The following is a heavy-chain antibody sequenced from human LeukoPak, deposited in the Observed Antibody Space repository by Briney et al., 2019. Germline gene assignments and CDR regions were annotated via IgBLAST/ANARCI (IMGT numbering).Heavy chain of an antibody. V-gene: IGHV4-4*07. J-gene: IGHJ5*02. D-gene: IGHD2-15*01. Sequence: SETLSLTCTVSGGSINSYYWNWIRQFAGKGLECIGRIYTSGSTNYNPSLKSRVTMSVDTSKSQFSLKLSSVTAADTAVYYCARDVGSRGWYDLWGQAVLVTVSS. CDR3: ARDVGSRGWYDL. CDR1: GGSINSYY. CDR2: IYTSGST.